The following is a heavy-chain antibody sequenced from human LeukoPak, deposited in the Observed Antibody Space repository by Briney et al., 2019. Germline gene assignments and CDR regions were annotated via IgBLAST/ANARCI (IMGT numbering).Heavy chain of an antibody. J-gene: IGHJ3*02. Sequence: SETLSLTCTVSGGSISSYYWSWIRQPAGKGLEWIGRIYTSGSTNYNPSLKSRVTMSVDTSKNQFSLKLSSVTAADTAVYYCARGGQQLVVPDDAFDIWGQGTMVTVSS. CDR1: GGSISSYY. V-gene: IGHV4-4*07. CDR3: ARGGQQLVVPDDAFDI. D-gene: IGHD6-13*01. CDR2: IYTSGST.